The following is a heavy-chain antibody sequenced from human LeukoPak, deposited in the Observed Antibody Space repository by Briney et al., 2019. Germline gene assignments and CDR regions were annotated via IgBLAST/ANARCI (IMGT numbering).Heavy chain of an antibody. Sequence: PSETLSLTSTVSAGSISNYNWSWKRQPPGQGLEWIGYIYYSGSTNYKPSLKSLVTISVDTSKNQITLNLRCVTAEPTAEYYGARLSGRGNSFDIWGKGKRVSVSS. CDR3: ARLSGRGNSFDI. CDR2: IYYSGST. V-gene: IGHV4-59*08. J-gene: IGHJ3*02. CDR1: AGSISNYN. D-gene: IGHD1-14*01.